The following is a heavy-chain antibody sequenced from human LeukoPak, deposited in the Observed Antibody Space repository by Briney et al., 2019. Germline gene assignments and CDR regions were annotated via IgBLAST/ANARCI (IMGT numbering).Heavy chain of an antibody. V-gene: IGHV3-23*01. CDR1: GFTFSSYA. J-gene: IGHJ4*02. D-gene: IGHD3-22*01. CDR2: ISGSGGST. CDR3: AKGPAFGYYDSSGYCFDY. Sequence: GGSLTLSCAASGFTFSSYAMSWVRQAPGKALEWVSAISGSGGSTHYADSVKGRFTISRDNSKNTLYLQMNSLRAEDTAVSYCAKGPAFGYYDSSGYCFDYWGQGTLVTVSS.